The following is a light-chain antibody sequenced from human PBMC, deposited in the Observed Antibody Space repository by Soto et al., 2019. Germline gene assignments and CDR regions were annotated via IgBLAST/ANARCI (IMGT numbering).Light chain of an antibody. Sequence: EIVLTQSPGILSLSPGERATLSCRASQNVRVTYFAWYQQRSGQAPRLLIYGASNRATGIPDRFSGSGSGTDFILTINRLWSVIIAVYFYLHSGGIPSFTFGGGTNVEIK. J-gene: IGKJ4*01. V-gene: IGKV3-20*01. CDR2: GAS. CDR3: LHSGGIPSFT. CDR1: QNVRVTY.